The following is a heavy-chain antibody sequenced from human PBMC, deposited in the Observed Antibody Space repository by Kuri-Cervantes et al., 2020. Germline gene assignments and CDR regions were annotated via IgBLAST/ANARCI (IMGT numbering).Heavy chain of an antibody. Sequence: LKISCEASGFTFRSYGMHLVRQAQGKGLEWVELIWYDGSNKYYADSVKGRFTISRDNSKNTLYLKMNSPRTEDTAVYYCAREACDRSSWYQCYYYGMDVWGQGTTVTVSS. V-gene: IGHV3-30*19. CDR2: IWYDGSNK. D-gene: IGHD6-13*01. CDR3: AREACDRSSWYQCYYYGMDV. CDR1: GFTFRSYG. J-gene: IGHJ6*02.